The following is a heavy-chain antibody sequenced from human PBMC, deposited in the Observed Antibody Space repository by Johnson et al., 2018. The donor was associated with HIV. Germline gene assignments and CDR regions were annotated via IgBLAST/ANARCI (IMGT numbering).Heavy chain of an antibody. D-gene: IGHD4/OR15-4a*01. Sequence: QVQLVESGGGVVQPGRSLRLSCAASRFTFSSYAMHWVRQAPGKGLEWVAVIWYDGSNKFYADSVKGRFTISRDNSKNTLYLQMNSLRAEDTAVYYCARVWWAGPWVNDAFDIWGQGTMVTVSS. CDR2: IWYDGSNK. V-gene: IGHV3-30*04. CDR3: ARVWWAGPWVNDAFDI. CDR1: RFTFSSYA. J-gene: IGHJ3*02.